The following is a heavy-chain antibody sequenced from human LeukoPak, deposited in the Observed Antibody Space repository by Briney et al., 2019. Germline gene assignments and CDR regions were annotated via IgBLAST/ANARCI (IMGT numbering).Heavy chain of an antibody. CDR2: INHSGST. CDR3: ATQDRLGIVRY. J-gene: IGHJ4*02. Sequence: SETLSLTCAVYGGSFSGYYLSWIRQPPGKGLEWIGEINHSGSTNYNPSLKSRVTISVDTSKNQFSLKLSSVTAADTAVYYCATQDRLGIVRYWGQGTLVTVSS. CDR1: GGSFSGYY. D-gene: IGHD7-27*01. V-gene: IGHV4-34*01.